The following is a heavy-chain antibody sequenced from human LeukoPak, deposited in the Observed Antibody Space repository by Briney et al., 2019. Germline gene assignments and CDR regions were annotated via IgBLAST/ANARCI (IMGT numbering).Heavy chain of an antibody. Sequence: GGSLRLSCAASGFTFSDQYIDWVRQAPGKGLEWVGRISNKANSYTTEYATSVRGRFTISRDDSKDSLYLQMNGLKTEDTAVYHCTRGYSGAYVCAFDVWGQGTMVTVSS. CDR2: ISNKANSYTT. CDR3: TRGYSGAYVCAFDV. J-gene: IGHJ3*01. CDR1: GFTFSDQY. V-gene: IGHV3-72*01. D-gene: IGHD5-12*01.